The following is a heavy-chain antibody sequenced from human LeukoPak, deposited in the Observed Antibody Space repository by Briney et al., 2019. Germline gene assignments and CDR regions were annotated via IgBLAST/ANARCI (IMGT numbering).Heavy chain of an antibody. CDR3: ARGQQEYYYYYMDV. J-gene: IGHJ6*03. D-gene: IGHD6-13*01. Sequence: SETLSLTCTVSGGSISSYYWSWIRQPAGKGLEWIGYIYYSGSTNYNPSLKSRVTISVDTSKNQFSLKLSSVTAADTAVYYCARGQQEYYYYYMDVWGKGTTVTISS. CDR1: GGSISSYY. V-gene: IGHV4-59*01. CDR2: IYYSGST.